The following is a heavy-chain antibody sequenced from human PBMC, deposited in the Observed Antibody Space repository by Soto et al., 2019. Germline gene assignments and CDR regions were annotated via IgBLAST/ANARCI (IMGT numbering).Heavy chain of an antibody. V-gene: IGHV4-4*02. D-gene: IGHD3-3*01. CDR1: GGSISSSNW. CDR3: ATERDTSLWSGYGF. J-gene: IGHJ4*02. CDR2: IYHSGST. Sequence: QVQLQESGPGLVKPSGTLSLICVVSGGSISSSNWWTWVRRPPGKGLEWIGEIYHSGSTNYNPALKIRVTISVDKSNDQSSLDLTSVTAADTAVDYCATERDTSLWSGYGFWGQGTAVTVSS.